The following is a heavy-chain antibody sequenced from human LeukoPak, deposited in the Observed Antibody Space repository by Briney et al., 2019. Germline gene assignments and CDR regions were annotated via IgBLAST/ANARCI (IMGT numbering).Heavy chain of an antibody. V-gene: IGHV4-30-2*01. J-gene: IGHJ5*02. D-gene: IGHD3-3*01. CDR2: ICHSGST. Sequence: SQTLSLTCAVSGGSISSGGYSWSWIRQPPGKGLEWIGYICHSGSTYYNPSLKSRVTISVDRSKNQFSLKLSSVTAADTAVYYCARGIRFLAFDPWGQGTLVTVSS. CDR1: GGSISSGGYS. CDR3: ARGIRFLAFDP.